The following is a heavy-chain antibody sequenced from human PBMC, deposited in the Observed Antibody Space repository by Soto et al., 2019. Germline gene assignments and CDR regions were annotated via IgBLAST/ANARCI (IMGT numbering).Heavy chain of an antibody. D-gene: IGHD3-10*01. Sequence: SVKVSCKASGGTFSSYAISWVRQAPGQGLEWMGGIIPIFGTANYAQKFQGRVTITADKSTRTAYMELSSLRSEDTAVYYCARDYYGSGSPHYYYGMDVWLQGTTVTVSS. J-gene: IGHJ6*02. CDR2: IIPIFGTA. CDR1: GGTFSSYA. CDR3: ARDYYGSGSPHYYYGMDV. V-gene: IGHV1-69*06.